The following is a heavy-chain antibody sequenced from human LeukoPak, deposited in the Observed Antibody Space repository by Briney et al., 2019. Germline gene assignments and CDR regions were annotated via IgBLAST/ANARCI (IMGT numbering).Heavy chain of an antibody. CDR2: ISGSGGST. Sequence: PWGSLRLSCAASGFSFSSYAMGWVSQAPGKGLEWVSAISGSGGSTYYADSVKGRFTISRDNSKHTLYLQMNSLRAEDTAVYYCAKEMYGSGTLFYYGMDVWGQRTTVTVSS. V-gene: IGHV3-23*01. J-gene: IGHJ6*02. D-gene: IGHD3-10*01. CDR1: GFSFSSYA. CDR3: AKEMYGSGTLFYYGMDV.